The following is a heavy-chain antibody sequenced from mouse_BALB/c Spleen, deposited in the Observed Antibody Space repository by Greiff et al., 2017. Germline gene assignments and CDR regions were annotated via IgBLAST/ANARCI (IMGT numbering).Heavy chain of an antibody. V-gene: IGHV5-12-2*01. Sequence: DVMLVESGGGLVQPGGSLKLSCAASGFTFSSYTMSWVRQTPEKRLEWVAYISNGGGSTYYPDTVKGRFTISRDNAKNTLYLQMSSLKSEDTAMYYCARHQDWYFDVWGEGTTVTVSS. CDR3: ARHQDWYFDV. CDR1: GFTFSSYT. J-gene: IGHJ1*01. CDR2: ISNGGGST.